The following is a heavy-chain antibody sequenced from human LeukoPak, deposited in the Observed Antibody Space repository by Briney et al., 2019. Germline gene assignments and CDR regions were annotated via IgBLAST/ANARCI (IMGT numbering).Heavy chain of an antibody. CDR3: ARGVYIAAAQYGY. D-gene: IGHD6-13*01. Sequence: SVTLSLTCAVYSVSFSGYYWSWLPQPPGKGLEGSGEINHSGSTNYNPSLKSRATISVDTSKSHFSLKLSSVTAADTAVYYCARGVYIAAAQYGYWGQGTLVTVSS. J-gene: IGHJ4*02. CDR1: SVSFSGYY. V-gene: IGHV4-34*01. CDR2: INHSGST.